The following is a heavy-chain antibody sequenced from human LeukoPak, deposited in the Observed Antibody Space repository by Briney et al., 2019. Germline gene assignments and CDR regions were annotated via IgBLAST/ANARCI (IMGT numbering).Heavy chain of an antibody. CDR2: IYYTGFT. CDR1: GGSISSGSYY. J-gene: IGHJ4*02. CDR3: ARDIFFGVVTYFDY. D-gene: IGHD3-3*01. Sequence: SETLSLTCAVSGGSISSGSYYWGWIRQTPGKGLEWIGSIYYTGFTYDNPSLESRVTISIDTSQNQFSLKLSSVTAADTAVYYCARDIFFGVVTYFDYWGQGTLVTVSS. V-gene: IGHV4-39*07.